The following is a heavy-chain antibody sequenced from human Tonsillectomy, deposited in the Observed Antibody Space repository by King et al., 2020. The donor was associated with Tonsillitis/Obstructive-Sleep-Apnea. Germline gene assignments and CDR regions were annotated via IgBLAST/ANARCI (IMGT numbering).Heavy chain of an antibody. CDR2: IYGGGST. V-gene: IGHV3-53*01. CDR3: ASGYCSGGSCPHYYYMDV. Sequence: EVQLVESGGGLIQPGGSLRLSCVVSVFTVSNYYKSWVRQSPGEGLEWVSVIYGGGSTYYADSVKGRFTISRDESKNTGHLQMNSLRVEDAAVYYCASGYCSGGSCPHYYYMDVWGKGTTVIVS. CDR1: VFTVSNYY. D-gene: IGHD2-15*01. J-gene: IGHJ6*03.